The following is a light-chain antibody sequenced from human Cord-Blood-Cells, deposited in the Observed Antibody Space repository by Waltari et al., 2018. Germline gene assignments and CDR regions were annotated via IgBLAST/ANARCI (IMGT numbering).Light chain of an antibody. CDR1: SSDVWSYNP. V-gene: IGLV2-23*01. CDR2: AGS. Sequence: SALTQPASVSGSPGQSITISCPGTSSDVWSYNPVSWDQQHPGKAPKLMIYAGSKRPSGVSNRFSGSKSGNTASLTISGLQAEDEADYYCCSYAGSSTVVFGGGTKLTVL. CDR3: CSYAGSSTVV. J-gene: IGLJ2*01.